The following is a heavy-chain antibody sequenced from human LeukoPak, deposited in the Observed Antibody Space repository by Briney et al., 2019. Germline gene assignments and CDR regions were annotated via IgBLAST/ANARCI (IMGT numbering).Heavy chain of an antibody. V-gene: IGHV3-48*03. D-gene: IGHD6-13*01. J-gene: IGHJ4*02. CDR2: ISSSGSTI. CDR3: ARGYYLNSRSWYGGNDY. CDR1: RFTFSSYE. Sequence: GGPLRLPCAASRFTFSSYEMNWLRHAPEKARVGVSYISSSGSTIFYRDSVKGGFTISTDNAKNSLYLQMNSLRAEDTAVYYCARGYYLNSRSWYGGNDYWGQGTLVTVSS.